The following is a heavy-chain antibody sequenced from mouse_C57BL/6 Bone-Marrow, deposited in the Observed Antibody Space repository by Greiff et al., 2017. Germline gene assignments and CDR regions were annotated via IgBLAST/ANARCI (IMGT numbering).Heavy chain of an antibody. V-gene: IGHV5-17*01. J-gene: IGHJ4*01. D-gene: IGHD1-1*01. CDR2: ISSGSSTI. CDR3: ARAVERYAMDY. Sequence: EVNVVESGGGLVKPGGSLKLSCAASGFTFSDYGMHWVRQAPEKGLEWVAYISSGSSTIYYADTVKGRFTISRDNAKNTLFLQMTRLRSEDTAMYYCARAVERYAMDYWGQGTSVTVSS. CDR1: GFTFSDYG.